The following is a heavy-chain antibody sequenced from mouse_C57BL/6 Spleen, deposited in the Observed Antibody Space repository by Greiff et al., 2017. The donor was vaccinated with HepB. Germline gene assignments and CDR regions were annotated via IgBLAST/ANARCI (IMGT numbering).Heavy chain of an antibody. CDR2: ISSGSSTI. CDR1: GFTFSDYG. CDR3: GKWGNGYAMDY. V-gene: IGHV5-17*01. J-gene: IGHJ4*01. Sequence: EVNVVESGGGLVKPGGSLKLSCAASGFTFSDYGMHWVRQAPEKGLEWVAYISSGSSTIYYAGTVKGRFTISRDNAKNTLFLQMTSLRSEDTAMYYCGKWGNGYAMDYWGQGTSVTVSS. D-gene: IGHD1-3*01.